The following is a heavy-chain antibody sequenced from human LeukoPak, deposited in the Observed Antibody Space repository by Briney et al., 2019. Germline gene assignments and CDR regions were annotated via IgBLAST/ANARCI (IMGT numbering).Heavy chain of an antibody. CDR3: AKDLVVVAATFADDYFDY. J-gene: IGHJ4*02. CDR2: ISGSGGST. Sequence: GGSLRLSCAASGFTFSSYAMSWVRQAPGKGLEWVSAISGSGGSTYYADSVKGRFTISRDNSKNTLYLQMNSLRAEDTAVCYCAKDLVVVAATFADDYFDYWGQGTLVTVSS. CDR1: GFTFSSYA. V-gene: IGHV3-23*01. D-gene: IGHD2-15*01.